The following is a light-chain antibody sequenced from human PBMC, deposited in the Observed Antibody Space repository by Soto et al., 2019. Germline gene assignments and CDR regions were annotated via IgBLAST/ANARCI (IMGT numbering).Light chain of an antibody. CDR2: DAF. J-gene: IGKJ1*01. CDR3: QQYNSYSRT. V-gene: IGKV1-5*01. CDR1: QSISSR. Sequence: DIQMTQSPSTLSASVGDRVTITCRASQSISSRLAWYQQKPGKAPKLLIYDAFSLESGVPSRFSGSGSGTEFTLTISSLQPDDFATYYCQQYNSYSRTFGQGTKVEIK.